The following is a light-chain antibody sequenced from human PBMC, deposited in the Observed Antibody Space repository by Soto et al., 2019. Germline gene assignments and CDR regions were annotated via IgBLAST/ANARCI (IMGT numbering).Light chain of an antibody. Sequence: DSQMTQSPSSLSASVGDSVTITCRASQGISSYLGWYQQKPGKAPNLLIYDASTLHSGVPSRFSGGGSGTDFTLTISSLQPEDFATYYCQQVNVYPSTFGGGTKVDIK. V-gene: IGKV1-9*01. CDR2: DAS. CDR3: QQVNVYPST. CDR1: QGISSY. J-gene: IGKJ4*01.